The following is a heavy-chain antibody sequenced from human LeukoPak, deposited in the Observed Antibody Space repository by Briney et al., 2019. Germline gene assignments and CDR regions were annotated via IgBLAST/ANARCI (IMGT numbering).Heavy chain of an antibody. D-gene: IGHD6-13*01. CDR3: ARDRGSWSQYGMDV. CDR2: IWYDGSNK. Sequence: GGSLRLSCAASGFTFSGYWMSWARQAPGKGLEWVAVIWYDGSNKYYADSVKGRFTISRDNSKNTLYLQMNSLRAEDTAVYYCARDRGSWSQYGMDVWGQGTTVTVSS. CDR1: GFTFSGYW. J-gene: IGHJ6*02. V-gene: IGHV3-33*08.